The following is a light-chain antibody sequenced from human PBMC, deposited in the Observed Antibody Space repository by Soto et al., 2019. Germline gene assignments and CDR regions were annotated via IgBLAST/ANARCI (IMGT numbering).Light chain of an antibody. J-gene: IGKJ4*01. CDR3: KQRSNWPL. Sequence: EIVLTQSPATLSLSPGERATLSCRASQSVSSYLAWYQQKPGQAPRLLIYDASNRATGIPARFSGSGSGTDFTLTIRSLEPDDFAVYYCKQRSNWPLFGGGTKVEIK. CDR1: QSVSSY. CDR2: DAS. V-gene: IGKV3-11*01.